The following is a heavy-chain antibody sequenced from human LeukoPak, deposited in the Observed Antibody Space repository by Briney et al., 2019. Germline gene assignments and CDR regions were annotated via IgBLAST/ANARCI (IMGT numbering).Heavy chain of an antibody. CDR1: GYTFTGYY. Sequence: ASVKVSCKASGYTFTGYYMHWVRQAPGQGLEWMGWINPNSGDTNYAQKFQGRVTMTRGTSISTAYMELSRLRSDDTAVYYCARDLHGSGSNWFDPWGQGTLVTVSS. V-gene: IGHV1-2*02. CDR3: ARDLHGSGSNWFDP. D-gene: IGHD3-10*01. J-gene: IGHJ5*02. CDR2: INPNSGDT.